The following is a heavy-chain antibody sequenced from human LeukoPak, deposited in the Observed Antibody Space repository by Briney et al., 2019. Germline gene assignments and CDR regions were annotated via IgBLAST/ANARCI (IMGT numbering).Heavy chain of an antibody. V-gene: IGHV1-2*02. D-gene: IGHD3-10*01. CDR1: GYSFTAFY. Sequence: ASVKVSFKTSGYSFTAFYIHWVRQAPGQGLEWMGWIHPRRGDTNYAQKFQGRVTMTRDTSVSTAYLDLSSLRSDDTAVYYCARDGDYGTGSYYRGCIDSWGQGTPVTVSP. J-gene: IGHJ4*02. CDR3: ARDGDYGTGSYYRGCIDS. CDR2: IHPRRGDT.